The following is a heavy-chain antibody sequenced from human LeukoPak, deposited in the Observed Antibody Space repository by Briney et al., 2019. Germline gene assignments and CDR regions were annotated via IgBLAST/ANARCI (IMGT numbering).Heavy chain of an antibody. Sequence: ASVKVSCKTSGYTFTSYDINWVRQATGQGLEWMGWMNPNSGNTGYAQKFQGRVTMTRNTSISTAYMELSSLRSEDTAVYYCARGNHYYDSSGTRGDVWGKGTTVTISS. D-gene: IGHD3-22*01. J-gene: IGHJ6*04. CDR3: ARGNHYYDSSGTRGDV. CDR1: GYTFTSYD. V-gene: IGHV1-8*01. CDR2: MNPNSGNT.